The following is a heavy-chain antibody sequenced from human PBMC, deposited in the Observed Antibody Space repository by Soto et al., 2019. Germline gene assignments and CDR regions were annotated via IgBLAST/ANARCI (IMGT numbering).Heavy chain of an antibody. Sequence: RRLSCAASGFTFSSYSMNWVRQAPGKGLEWVSSISSSSSYIYYADSVKGRFTISRDNAKNSLYLQMNSLRAEDTAVYYCAGGLDYYYGMDVWGQGTTVTVSS. CDR2: ISSSSSYI. CDR3: AGGLDYYYGMDV. V-gene: IGHV3-21*01. J-gene: IGHJ6*02. CDR1: GFTFSSYS.